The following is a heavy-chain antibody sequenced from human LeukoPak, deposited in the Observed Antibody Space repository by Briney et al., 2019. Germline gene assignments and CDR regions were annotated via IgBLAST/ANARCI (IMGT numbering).Heavy chain of an antibody. CDR1: GFTFDDYA. Sequence: GGSLRLSCAASGFTFDDYAMHWVRQAPGKGLEWVSGISWNSGSIGYADSVKGRFTISRDNAKNSLYLQMNSLRAEDTALYYCAKDRDFGAPFDYWGQGTLVTVSS. CDR3: AKDRDFGAPFDY. CDR2: ISWNSGSI. V-gene: IGHV3-9*01. D-gene: IGHD4-17*01. J-gene: IGHJ4*02.